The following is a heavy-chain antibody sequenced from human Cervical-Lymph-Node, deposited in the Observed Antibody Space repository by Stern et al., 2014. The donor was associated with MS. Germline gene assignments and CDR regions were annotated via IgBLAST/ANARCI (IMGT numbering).Heavy chain of an antibody. D-gene: IGHD4-17*01. V-gene: IGHV3-48*01. CDR1: GFTFRTDS. Sequence: EVQLVESGGDLVQPGGSLRLSCAASGFTFRTDSMNWVRQAPGKVLEWVAYIGSDSFTIYYADSVKGRFTISRDNAKNSLYLQMNSLRAEDTAIYYCASLTTVKYYWGQGTLVTVSS. CDR2: IGSDSFTI. CDR3: ASLTTVKYY. J-gene: IGHJ4*02.